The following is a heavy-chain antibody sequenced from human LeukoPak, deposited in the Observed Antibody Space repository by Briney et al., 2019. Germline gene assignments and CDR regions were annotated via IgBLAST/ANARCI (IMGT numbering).Heavy chain of an antibody. D-gene: IGHD2-2*01. J-gene: IGHJ4*02. CDR1: GNYL. Sequence: GGSLRLSCAASGNYLMHWVRQAPGKGLVWVSHINSDGSWTGYADSVKGRFTISKDNAKNTVYPQMNNLRAEDTAVYYCVSFYETYWGRGTLVTVSS. CDR3: VSFYETY. CDR2: INSDGSWT. V-gene: IGHV3-74*01.